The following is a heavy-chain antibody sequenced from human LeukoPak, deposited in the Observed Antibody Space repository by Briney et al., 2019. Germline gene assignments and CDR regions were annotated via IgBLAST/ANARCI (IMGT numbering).Heavy chain of an antibody. D-gene: IGHD2-15*01. CDR3: ARGDCSGGSCNGFDY. J-gene: IGHJ4*02. CDR1: GSTFSSYG. Sequence: GGSLRLSCAASGSTFSSYGMHWVRQAPGKGLEWVAVIWYDGSNKYYADSVKGRFTISRDNSKNTLYLQMNSLRAEDTAVYYCARGDCSGGSCNGFDYWGQGTLFMVSS. CDR2: IWYDGSNK. V-gene: IGHV3-33*01.